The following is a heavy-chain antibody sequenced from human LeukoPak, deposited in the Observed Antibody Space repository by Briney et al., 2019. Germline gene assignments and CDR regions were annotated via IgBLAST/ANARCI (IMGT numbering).Heavy chain of an antibody. CDR1: GYTFASYY. CDR3: ARERVRSVTIFGVVADYYYYYGMDV. D-gene: IGHD3-3*01. J-gene: IGHJ6*02. Sequence: GASVKVSCKASGYTFASYYMHWVRQAPGQGLEWMGRINPNSGGTNYAQKFQGRVTMTRDTSISTAYMELSRLRSGDTAVYYCARERVRSVTIFGVVADYYYYYGMDVWGQGTTVTVSS. CDR2: INPNSGGT. V-gene: IGHV1-2*06.